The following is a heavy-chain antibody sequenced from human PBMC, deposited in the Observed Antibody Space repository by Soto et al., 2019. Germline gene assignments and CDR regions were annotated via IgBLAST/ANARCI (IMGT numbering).Heavy chain of an antibody. V-gene: IGHV4-34*01. CDR1: GGSFSVYY. Sequence: SDTLSLTCAVYGGSFSVYYWSWIRQPPGKGLEWIGEINHSGSTNYNPSLKSRVTISVDTSKNQFSLKLSSVTAADTAVYYCARVPAAKPPYYYYYYMDVWGKGTTVTVSS. CDR3: ARVPAAKPPYYYYYYMDV. CDR2: INHSGST. D-gene: IGHD3-10*01. J-gene: IGHJ6*03.